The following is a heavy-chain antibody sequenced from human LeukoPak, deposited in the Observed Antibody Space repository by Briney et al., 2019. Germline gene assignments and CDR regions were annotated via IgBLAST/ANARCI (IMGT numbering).Heavy chain of an antibody. J-gene: IGHJ4*02. CDR3: ARPIGSSFDY. CDR2: IDPSDSYT. V-gene: IGHV5-10-1*01. D-gene: IGHD6-6*01. CDR1: GYSFISYW. Sequence: GASLKISCKGSGYSFISYWISWVRQMPGKGLEWMGRIDPSDSYTNYSPSFQGHVTISADKSISTAYLQWSSLKASDSAMYYCARPIGSSFDYWGQGTLVSVSS.